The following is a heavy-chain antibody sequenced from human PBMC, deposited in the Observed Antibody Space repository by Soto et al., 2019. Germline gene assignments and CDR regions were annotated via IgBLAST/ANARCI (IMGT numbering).Heavy chain of an antibody. D-gene: IGHD6-13*01. CDR1: GFTFDNYA. J-gene: IGHJ4*02. CDR3: ARGFSAGKGSPPDF. V-gene: IGHV3-9*01. Sequence: QPGGSLRLSCAASGFTFDNYAMHWVRQAPGKGLEWVSGISWNSNTIAYADSVKGRFTISRDNAKNSLYLQMSSLRAEDTAVYYCARGFSAGKGSPPDFWGQGSLVTSPQ. CDR2: ISWNSNTI.